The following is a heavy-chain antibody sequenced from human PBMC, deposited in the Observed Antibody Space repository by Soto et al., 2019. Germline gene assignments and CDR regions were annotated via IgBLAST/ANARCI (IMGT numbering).Heavy chain of an antibody. CDR2: IYSDGRT. V-gene: IGHV3-53*02. Sequence: ELQLVETGGGLIQSGGSLRLSCAASGFSVSSDYMSWVRQAPGKGLEWVSIIYSDGRTYYADSVRGRFTISRDNSKNTLYLQMNSLRAEDTAVYYCARSRRDSYNYPVYYYFAMDVWGHGTTVTVSS. CDR1: GFSVSSDY. CDR3: ARSRRDSYNYPVYYYFAMDV. D-gene: IGHD5-12*01. J-gene: IGHJ6*02.